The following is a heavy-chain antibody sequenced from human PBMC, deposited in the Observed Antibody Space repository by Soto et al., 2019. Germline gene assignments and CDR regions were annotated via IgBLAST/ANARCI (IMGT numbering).Heavy chain of an antibody. CDR2: ISSDGSDK. V-gene: IGHV3-30*18. Sequence: QVQLVESGGGVVQPGRSLRLSCAASGFTFSSYGMHWVRQAPRKGLEWVAVISSDGSDKNYADSVKGRFSISRDNSRNTLFLQMNSLRPEDTAVFYCAKEPYDSTGFYYSFHHWGQGTLVTVSS. D-gene: IGHD3-22*01. CDR1: GFTFSSYG. CDR3: AKEPYDSTGFYYSFHH. J-gene: IGHJ4*02.